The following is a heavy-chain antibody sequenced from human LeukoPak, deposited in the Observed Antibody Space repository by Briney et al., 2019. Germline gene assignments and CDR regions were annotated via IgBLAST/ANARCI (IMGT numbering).Heavy chain of an antibody. D-gene: IGHD6-13*01. CDR2: IYHSGSA. CDR1: GGSINSYY. J-gene: IGHJ5*02. CDR3: ARRLRPSGHSSSRTRNNWFDP. Sequence: PSETLSLTCTVSGGSINSYYWSWIRQPPGKGLEWIGYIYHSGSANYKPSLKSRVTISVDTSKNQFSLKLSSVTAADTAVYYCARRLRPSGHSSSRTRNNWFDPWGQGTLVTVSS. V-gene: IGHV4-59*12.